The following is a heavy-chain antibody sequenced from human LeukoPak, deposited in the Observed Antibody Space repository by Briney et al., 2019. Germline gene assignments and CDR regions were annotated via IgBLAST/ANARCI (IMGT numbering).Heavy chain of an antibody. V-gene: IGHV6-1*01. J-gene: IGHJ4*02. CDR1: GDSVSSNSAA. Sequence: SQTLSLTCALFGDSVSSNSAAWNWIRQSPSGGLEWLGRTYYRSKWYYDYAVSVTSRITINPDTSKNQFSLHLNSVTPEDTAVYYCAREGSSSFDYWGQGTLVTVSS. D-gene: IGHD3-10*01. CDR2: TYYRSKWYY. CDR3: AREGSSSFDY.